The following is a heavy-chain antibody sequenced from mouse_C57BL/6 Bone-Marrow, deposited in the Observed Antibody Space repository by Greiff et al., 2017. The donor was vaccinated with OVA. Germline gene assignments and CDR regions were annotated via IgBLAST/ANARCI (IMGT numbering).Heavy chain of an antibody. CDR3: ARWDYYGSSYWYFDV. J-gene: IGHJ1*03. Sequence: QVQLQQSGAELARPGASVKLSCKASGYTFTSYGISWVKQRTGQGLEWIGEIYPRSGNTYYNEKFKGQATLTADKSSSTAYMELRSLTSEDSAVYFCARWDYYGSSYWYFDVWGTGTTVTVSS. CDR1: GYTFTSYG. V-gene: IGHV1-81*01. CDR2: IYPRSGNT. D-gene: IGHD1-1*01.